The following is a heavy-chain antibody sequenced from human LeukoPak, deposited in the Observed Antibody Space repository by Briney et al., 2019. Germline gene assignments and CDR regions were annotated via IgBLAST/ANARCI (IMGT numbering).Heavy chain of an antibody. CDR3: ARDRSAVAGTAAY. CDR2: IIPIFGTA. CDR1: GGTFSSYA. Sequence: VASVKVSCKASGGTFSSYAISWVRQAPGQGLEWMGGIIPIFGTANYAQKFQGRVTITADESTSTAYMELSSLKSDDTAVYYCARDRSAVAGTAAYWGQGTLSPSPQ. J-gene: IGHJ4*02. V-gene: IGHV1-69*13. D-gene: IGHD6-19*01.